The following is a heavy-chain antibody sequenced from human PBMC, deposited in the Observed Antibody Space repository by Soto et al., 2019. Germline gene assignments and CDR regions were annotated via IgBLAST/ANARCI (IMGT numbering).Heavy chain of an antibody. Sequence: QVQLVESGGGVVQPGKSLRLSCAASGFTFSSYGMHWIRQAPGKGLEWVAVIWYDGSNKYYADSVKGRFTISRDNSKNTLYLQMNSLRAEDTAVYYCAREGAGAFDIWGQGTMVTVSS. CDR1: GFTFSSYG. CDR2: IWYDGSNK. D-gene: IGHD3-16*01. CDR3: AREGAGAFDI. J-gene: IGHJ3*02. V-gene: IGHV3-33*01.